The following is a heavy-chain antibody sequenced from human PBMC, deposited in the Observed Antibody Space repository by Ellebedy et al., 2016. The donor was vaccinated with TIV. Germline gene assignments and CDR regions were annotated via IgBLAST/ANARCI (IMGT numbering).Heavy chain of an antibody. V-gene: IGHV3-33*01. CDR1: GFTFSSYG. CDR3: AREPMVRGVIRRGYAMDV. J-gene: IGHJ6*02. D-gene: IGHD3-10*01. CDR2: IWYDGSNK. Sequence: GESLKISXAASGFTFSSYGMRWVRQAPGKGLEWVAVIWYDGSNKYYADSVKGRFTIPRDNSKNTLYLQMNSLRAEDTAVYYCAREPMVRGVIRRGYAMDVWGQGTTVTVSS.